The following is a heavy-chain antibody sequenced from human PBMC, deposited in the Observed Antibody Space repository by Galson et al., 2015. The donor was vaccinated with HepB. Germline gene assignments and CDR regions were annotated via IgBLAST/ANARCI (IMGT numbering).Heavy chain of an antibody. CDR2: IVVGSGNT. J-gene: IGHJ6*02. CDR3: AADIVDTATGDYYYYYGMDV. CDR1: GFTFTSSA. V-gene: IGHV1-58*01. D-gene: IGHD5-18*01. Sequence: SVKVSCKASGFTFTSSAVQWVRQARGQRLEWIGWIVVGSGNTNYAQKFQERVTITRDMSTSTAYMELSSLRSEDTAVYYCAADIVDTATGDYYYYYGMDVWGQGTTVTVSS.